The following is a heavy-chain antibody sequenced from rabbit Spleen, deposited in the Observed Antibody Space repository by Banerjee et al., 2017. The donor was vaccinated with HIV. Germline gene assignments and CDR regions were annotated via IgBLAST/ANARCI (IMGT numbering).Heavy chain of an antibody. Sequence: QSLEESGGDLVKPGASLTLTCTASGVSFSSSSYMCWVRQAPGKGLEWIACINTYTGKSVYASWATGRITISKTSSTTVTLQMTSLTAADTATYFCARDLAYVIGWNFKLWGPGTLVTVS. CDR2: INTYTGKS. CDR3: ARDLAYVIGWNFKL. CDR1: GVSFSSSSY. V-gene: IGHV1S40*01. J-gene: IGHJ4*01. D-gene: IGHD6-1*01.